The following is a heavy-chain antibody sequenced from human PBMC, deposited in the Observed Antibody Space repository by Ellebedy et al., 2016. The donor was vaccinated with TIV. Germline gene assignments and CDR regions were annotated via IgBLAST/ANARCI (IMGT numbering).Heavy chain of an antibody. CDR2: LFYSGTT. J-gene: IGHJ4*02. Sequence: MPSETLSLTCTASGVSINSSNHYWGWIRQPPGKGLEWIASLFYSGTTYYSPVLKSRVTIFVDTSKNQISLNLRSVTAADTALYYCVRTRIQVAAVDYWGQGALVTVSS. CDR1: GVSINSSNHY. CDR3: VRTRIQVAAVDY. D-gene: IGHD6-19*01. V-gene: IGHV4-39*01.